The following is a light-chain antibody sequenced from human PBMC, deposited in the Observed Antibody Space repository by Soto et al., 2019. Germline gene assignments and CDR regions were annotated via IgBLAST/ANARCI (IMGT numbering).Light chain of an antibody. Sequence: QSVLTQPRSVSGSPGQSVTISCTGNSSDVGGYNYVSWYQQHPGKAPKLMIYDVSKRPSGVPDRFSGSKSGNTASLTISGLQAEDEADYYCCSYAGSSWVFGGGNQLTVL. CDR2: DVS. CDR1: SSDVGGYNY. V-gene: IGLV2-11*01. J-gene: IGLJ3*02. CDR3: CSYAGSSWV.